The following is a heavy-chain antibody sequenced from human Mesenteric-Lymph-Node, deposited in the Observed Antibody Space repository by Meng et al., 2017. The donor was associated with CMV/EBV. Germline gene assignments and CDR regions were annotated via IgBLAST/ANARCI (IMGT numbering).Heavy chain of an antibody. CDR1: GYSFTEYW. J-gene: IGHJ4*02. Sequence: GESLKISCEASGYSFTEYWIAWVRQMPGKGLEWMGLIFPTNSDTRYSPSFQGHVTISANKSISTAYLQWNSLKASDTAMYYCTRLWGGFDSWGQGTLVTVSS. CDR2: IFPTNSDT. V-gene: IGHV5-51*01. CDR3: TRLWGGFDS. D-gene: IGHD7-27*01.